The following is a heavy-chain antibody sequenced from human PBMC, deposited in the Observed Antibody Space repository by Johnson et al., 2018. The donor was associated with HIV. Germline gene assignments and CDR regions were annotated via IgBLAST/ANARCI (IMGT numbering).Heavy chain of an antibody. Sequence: QVQLVESGGGLIQPGGSLRLSCAASGFTFSSYAMHWVRQAPGKGLEWVAVISYDGSTYYADSVQGRFTISRDNSKNMLYLQMNSLRAEDTAMYYCARDLYYYDSSDYYSNAFDIWGPGTMVTVSS. CDR1: GFTFSSYA. J-gene: IGHJ3*02. D-gene: IGHD3-22*01. V-gene: IGHV3-30*14. CDR2: ISYDGST. CDR3: ARDLYYYDSSDYYSNAFDI.